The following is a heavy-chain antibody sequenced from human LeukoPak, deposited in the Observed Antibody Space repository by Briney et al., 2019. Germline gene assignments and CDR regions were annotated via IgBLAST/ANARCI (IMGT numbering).Heavy chain of an antibody. D-gene: IGHD6-19*01. CDR2: ISTYNGNT. CDR3: ARAVAVAGDADY. Sequence: ASVKVSCKASGYTFTSYDINWVRQAPGQGLEWMGWISTYNGNTNYAQKLLGRVTMTTDTSTSTAYMELRSLRSDDTAVYYCARAVAVAGDADYWGQGTLVTVSS. CDR1: GYTFTSYD. J-gene: IGHJ4*02. V-gene: IGHV1-18*01.